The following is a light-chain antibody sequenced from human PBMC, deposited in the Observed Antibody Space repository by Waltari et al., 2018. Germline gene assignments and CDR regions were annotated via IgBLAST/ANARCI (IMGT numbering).Light chain of an antibody. CDR1: RSNLGAGYV. V-gene: IGLV1-40*01. J-gene: IGLJ1*01. CDR2: DDT. CDR3: QSYNTSLSGSEF. Sequence: QSVLTQPPSVSGAPGQRVTISCTGSRSNLGAGYVVNWYQQLPGQAPKPHSYDDTNPPSGFPVRFSGSKSGTSASLAISGRQAEEEAYYYCQSYNTSLSGSEFFGSGTKVTVL.